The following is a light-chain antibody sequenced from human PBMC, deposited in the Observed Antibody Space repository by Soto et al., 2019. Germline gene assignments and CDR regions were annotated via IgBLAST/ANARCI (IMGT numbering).Light chain of an antibody. CDR2: EVN. CDR1: SSDVGGYNF. CDR3: SSYAGSNNFVV. Sequence: QSALTQPPSASGSPGQSVTISCTGTSSDVGGYNFVSWFQQNPGKAPKLIIYEVNKRPSGVPDRFSGSKSGKTDSLTVSGLQAEDEADYYCSSYAGSNNFVVFGGGTKLTVL. V-gene: IGLV2-8*01. J-gene: IGLJ2*01.